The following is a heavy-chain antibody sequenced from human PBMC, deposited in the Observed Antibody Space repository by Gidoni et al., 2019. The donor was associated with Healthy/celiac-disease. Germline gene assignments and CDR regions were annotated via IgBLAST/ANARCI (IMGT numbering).Heavy chain of an antibody. V-gene: IGHV4-4*02. CDR3: ARDALIAVAGIEEDYYYYMDV. J-gene: IGHJ6*03. D-gene: IGHD6-19*01. Sequence: QVQLQESGPGLVKPSGTLSLTCAVSGGSISSSNWWSWVRQPPGKGLEWIGEIYHSGSTNYNPSLKSRVTISVDKSKNQFSLKLSSVTAADTAVYYCARDALIAVAGIEEDYYYYMDVWGKGTTVTVSS. CDR2: IYHSGST. CDR1: GGSISSSNW.